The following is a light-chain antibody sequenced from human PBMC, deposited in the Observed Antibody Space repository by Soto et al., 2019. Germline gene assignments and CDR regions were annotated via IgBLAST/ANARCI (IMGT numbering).Light chain of an antibody. CDR1: SSNIGSYS. CDR2: SHT. J-gene: IGLJ3*02. V-gene: IGLV1-44*01. Sequence: QSVLTQPPSASGTPGQRVTISCSGSSSNIGSYSVNWYQQLPGTAPKLLIYSHTQRPSGVPDRFSGSKSVTSASLVISGLQSGDEAVYYCAAWDDSLNGVVFGGGTKLTVL. CDR3: AAWDDSLNGVV.